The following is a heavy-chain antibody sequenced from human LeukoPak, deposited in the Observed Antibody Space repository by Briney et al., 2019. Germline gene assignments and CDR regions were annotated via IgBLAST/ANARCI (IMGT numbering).Heavy chain of an antibody. V-gene: IGHV4-39*01. Sequence: NTSETLSLTCTVSGGSISSSSYYWGWIRQPPGKGLEWIGSIYYSGSTYYNPSLKSRGTISVDTSKNQFSLKLSSVTAADTAVYYCARHFRYSGYHLALPFDPWGQGTLVTVSS. CDR2: IYYSGST. CDR3: ARHFRYSGYHLALPFDP. D-gene: IGHD5-12*01. J-gene: IGHJ5*02. CDR1: GGSISSSSYY.